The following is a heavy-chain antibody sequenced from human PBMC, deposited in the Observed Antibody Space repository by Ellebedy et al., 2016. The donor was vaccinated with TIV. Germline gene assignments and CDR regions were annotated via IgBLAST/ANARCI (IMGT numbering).Heavy chain of an antibody. J-gene: IGHJ6*02. CDR3: AKEGIGVIYYYYYGMDV. CDR1: GFTFSSYS. Sequence: GGSLRLSCAASGFTFSSYSMNWVRQAPGKGLEWVSVFSGSGGSTYYGDSVKGRFTISRDNSKNTLYMQMNSLGAEETAVYYCAKEGIGVIYYYYYGMDVWGQGTTFTVSS. V-gene: IGHV3-23*01. CDR2: FSGSGGST. D-gene: IGHD6-19*01.